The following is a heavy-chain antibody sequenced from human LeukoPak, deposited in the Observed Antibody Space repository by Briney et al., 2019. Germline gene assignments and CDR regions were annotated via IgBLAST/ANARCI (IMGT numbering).Heavy chain of an antibody. CDR3: ARGPPGGYSYGPVDDYMDV. D-gene: IGHD5-18*01. CDR1: GFTFSSYS. V-gene: IGHV3-30*03. Sequence: QAGGSLRLSCAASGFTFSSYSMNWVRQAPGKGLEWVAVISYDGSNKYYADSVKGRFTISRDNSKNTLYLQMNSLRAEDTAVYYCARGPPGGYSYGPVDDYMDVWGKGTTVTVSS. CDR2: ISYDGSNK. J-gene: IGHJ6*03.